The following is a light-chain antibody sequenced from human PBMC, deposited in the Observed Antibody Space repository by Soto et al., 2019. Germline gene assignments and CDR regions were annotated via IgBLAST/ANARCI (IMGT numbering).Light chain of an antibody. CDR1: QSVSSSY. Sequence: EIVLTQSPVTLSLSPGDSATLSCRASQSVSSSYLAWYQQKSGQAPRLLIYGPSSRATGIPDRFSGSGSGTDFTLTISRLEPEDFAVYYCQQYGGSPPYNFGQGTKLEIK. CDR2: GPS. J-gene: IGKJ2*01. V-gene: IGKV3-20*01. CDR3: QQYGGSPPYN.